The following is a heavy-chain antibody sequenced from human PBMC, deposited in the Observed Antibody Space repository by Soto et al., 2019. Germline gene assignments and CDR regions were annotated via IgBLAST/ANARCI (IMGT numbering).Heavy chain of an antibody. CDR3: AREETAWPLAYGLDV. CDR2: ITRNSDT. J-gene: IGHJ6*02. CDR1: GFTFSSYS. Sequence: PGGSLRLSCAASGFTFSSYSMHWVRQAPGKGLEWVSAITRNSDTYYADSVKGRFTISRDNAQNSVSLQMDSLRAEDTAVYYCAREETAWPLAYGLDVWGQGTTVTVSS. V-gene: IGHV3-21*01. D-gene: IGHD2-21*02.